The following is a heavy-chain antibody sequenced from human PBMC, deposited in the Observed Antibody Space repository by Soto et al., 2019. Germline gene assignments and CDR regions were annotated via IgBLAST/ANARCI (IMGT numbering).Heavy chain of an antibody. V-gene: IGHV3-43*01. CDR2: ISWDGRST. CDR3: GKDGAVSDYTYLDY. J-gene: IGHJ4*02. CDR1: GFTFDDYS. Sequence: EVQLVESGGVVVQPGGSLRLSCAASGFTFDDYSMHWVRQAPGKGLEWVSLISWDGRSTYYADSVEDRFTISRDNSKNSLYLQKNSLTTADTAFYYCGKDGAVSDYTYLDYWGQGALVTVSS. D-gene: IGHD4-17*01.